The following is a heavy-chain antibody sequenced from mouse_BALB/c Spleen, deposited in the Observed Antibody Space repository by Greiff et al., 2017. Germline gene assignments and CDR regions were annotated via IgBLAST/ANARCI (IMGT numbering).Heavy chain of an antibody. V-gene: IGHV1-5*01. D-gene: IGHD3-1*01. J-gene: IGHJ4*01. CDR1: GYSFTSYW. CDR3: SRHPAMDY. Sequence: VQLQQSGTVLVRPGASVKMSCKASGYSFTSYWMHWVKQRPGQGLEWIGAICPGNSDTSYNEKFKGKAKLTADTSSSTAYMQLSSLTDEDSAVCYWSRHPAMDYWGQGTSVTVSS. CDR2: ICPGNSDT.